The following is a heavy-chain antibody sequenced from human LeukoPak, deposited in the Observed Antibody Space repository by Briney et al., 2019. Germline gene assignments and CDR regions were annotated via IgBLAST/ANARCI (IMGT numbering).Heavy chain of an antibody. CDR3: ARGLVTIFDD. V-gene: IGHV4-34*01. D-gene: IGHD3-9*01. J-gene: IGHJ4*02. CDR1: GGSFGGYY. Sequence: SETLSLTCAVYGGSFGGYYWSWIRQPPGKGLEWIGEINHSGSTNYNPSLKSRVTISVDTSKNQFSLKPSSVTAADTAVYYCARGLVTIFDDWGQGTLVTVSS. CDR2: INHSGST.